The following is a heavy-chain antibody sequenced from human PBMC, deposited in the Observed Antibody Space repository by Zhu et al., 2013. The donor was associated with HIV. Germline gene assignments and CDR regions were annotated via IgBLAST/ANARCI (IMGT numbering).Heavy chain of an antibody. CDR3: ARLDIAVAGVRYYYYGMDV. V-gene: IGHV1-69*06. CDR2: IIPIFGTA. D-gene: IGHD6-19*01. CDR1: GGTFSSYA. J-gene: IGHJ6*02. Sequence: QVQLVQSGAEVKKPGSSVKVSCKASGGTFSSYAISWVRQAPGQGLEWMGGIIPIFGTANYAQKFQGRVTITADKSTSTAYMELSSLRSEDTAVYYCARLDIAVAGVRYYYYGMDVWGQGTTVTVSS.